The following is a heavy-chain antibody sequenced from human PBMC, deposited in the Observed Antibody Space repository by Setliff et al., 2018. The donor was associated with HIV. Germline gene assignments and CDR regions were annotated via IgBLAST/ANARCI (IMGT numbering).Heavy chain of an antibody. J-gene: IGHJ5*02. D-gene: IGHD3-10*01. CDR3: AKNGFGVVALGVNNWFDP. CDR2: IKQDGSEK. V-gene: IGHV3-7*03. CDR1: GFTFSDYY. Sequence: PGGSLRLSCAASGFTFSDYYMSWIRQAPGKGLEWVANIKQDGSEKYYVDSVKGRFTISRDNSKNTLYLQMNSLRAEDTAVYYCAKNGFGVVALGVNNWFDPWGQGTLVTVSS.